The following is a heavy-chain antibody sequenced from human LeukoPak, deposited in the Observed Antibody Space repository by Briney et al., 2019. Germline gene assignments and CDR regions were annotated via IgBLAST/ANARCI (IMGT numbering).Heavy chain of an antibody. CDR1: GFTFDDYA. Sequence: GGSLRLSCAASGFTFDDYAMHWVRQAPGKGLEWVSGISWNSGSIGYADSVKGRFTISRDNAKNSLYLQMNSLRAEDTALYYCAKDLAAGTHWYFDLWGRGTLVTVSS. CDR3: AKDLAAGTHWYFDL. J-gene: IGHJ2*01. D-gene: IGHD6-13*01. V-gene: IGHV3-9*01. CDR2: ISWNSGSI.